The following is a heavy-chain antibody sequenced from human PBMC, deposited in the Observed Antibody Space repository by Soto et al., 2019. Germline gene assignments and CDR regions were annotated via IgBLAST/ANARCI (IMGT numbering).Heavy chain of an antibody. CDR3: ARGWGTMVRGVFDP. J-gene: IGHJ5*02. Sequence: LSLTCTVSGGSISSYYWSWIRQPPGKGLEWIGYIYYSGSTNYNPSLKSRVTISVDTSKNQFSLKLSSVTAADTAVYYCARGWGTMVRGVFDPWGQGXLVTVYS. V-gene: IGHV4-59*01. CDR2: IYYSGST. D-gene: IGHD3-10*01. CDR1: GGSISSYY.